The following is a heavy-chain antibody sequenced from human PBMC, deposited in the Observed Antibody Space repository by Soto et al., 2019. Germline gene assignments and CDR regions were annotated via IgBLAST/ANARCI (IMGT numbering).Heavy chain of an antibody. CDR3: AKGVERDV. V-gene: IGHV3-23*01. Sequence: EVLLLESGGGLVQPGGSLRLSCEASGFSFSSFAMNWVRQAPGKGLEWVSAIGDSGASTYYADSVKGRFTISRDNSRNTLYLQLIRLRAEDSAVYYCAKGVERDVWGNGTTVTVSS. D-gene: IGHD1-26*01. CDR2: IGDSGAST. CDR1: GFSFSSFA. J-gene: IGHJ6*04.